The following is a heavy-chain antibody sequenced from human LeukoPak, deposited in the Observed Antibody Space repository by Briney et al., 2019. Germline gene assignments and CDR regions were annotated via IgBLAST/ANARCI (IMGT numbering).Heavy chain of an antibody. CDR3: ARGSHYYDSSGYFMDAFDI. CDR2: IYHSGST. CDR1: GYSISSAYY. J-gene: IGHJ3*02. D-gene: IGHD3-22*01. Sequence: SETLSLTCAVSGYSISSAYYWGWIRQPPGKGLEWIGSIYHSGSTYYSPSLKSRVTISLDTSKNQFSLKLSSVTAADTAVYYCARGSHYYDSSGYFMDAFDIWGQGTMVTVSS. V-gene: IGHV4-38-2*01.